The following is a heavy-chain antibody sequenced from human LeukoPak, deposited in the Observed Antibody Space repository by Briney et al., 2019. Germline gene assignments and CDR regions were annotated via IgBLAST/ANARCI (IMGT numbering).Heavy chain of an antibody. D-gene: IGHD3-22*01. CDR3: AKGAPLKTYYYDSSGYSDAFDI. J-gene: IGHJ3*02. V-gene: IGHV3-23*01. Sequence: PGGSLRLSCAASGFTFSSYAMSWVRQAPGKGLEWVSAISGSGGSTYYADSVKGRFTISRDNSKNTLYLQMNSLRAEDTAVYYRAKGAPLKTYYYDSSGYSDAFDIWGQGTMVTVSS. CDR1: GFTFSSYA. CDR2: ISGSGGST.